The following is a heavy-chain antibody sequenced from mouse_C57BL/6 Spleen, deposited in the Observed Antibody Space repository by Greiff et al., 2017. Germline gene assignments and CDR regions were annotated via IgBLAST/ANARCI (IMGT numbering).Heavy chain of an antibody. V-gene: IGHV1-52*01. CDR1: GYTFTSYW. J-gene: IGHJ2*01. CDR2: IDPSDSDT. Sequence: QVQLQQPGAELVRPGSSVKLSCKASGYTFTSYWMNWVKQRPIQGLEWIGNIDPSDSDTHYNQKFKDKTTLTVDKSSSTAYLQVSSLTSEDSAVYYCARDGYDFGGWGHSATLTVST. CDR3: ARDGYDFGG. D-gene: IGHD2-2*01.